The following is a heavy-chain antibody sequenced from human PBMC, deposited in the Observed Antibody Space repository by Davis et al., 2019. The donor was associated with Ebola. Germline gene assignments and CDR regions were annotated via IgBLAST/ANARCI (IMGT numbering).Heavy chain of an antibody. Sequence: PSETLSLTCAVSGYSISSGYYWGCIRQPPGKGLECIGSIYHSGSTYYNPSLKSRVTISVDTSKNQFSLKLSSVTAADTAVYYCARSGATKDVWSGYPGSYWYFDLWGRGTLVTVSS. J-gene: IGHJ2*01. CDR3: ARSGATKDVWSGYPGSYWYFDL. CDR1: GYSISSGYY. V-gene: IGHV4-38-2*01. D-gene: IGHD3-3*01. CDR2: IYHSGST.